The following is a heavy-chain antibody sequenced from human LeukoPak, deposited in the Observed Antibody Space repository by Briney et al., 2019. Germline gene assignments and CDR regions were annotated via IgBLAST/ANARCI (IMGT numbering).Heavy chain of an antibody. Sequence: GGSLRLSCAASGFTFSSYEMNWVRQAPGKGLEWVSYISSSGSTIYYADSVKGRFTISGDNAKNSLYLQMNSLRAEDTAVYYCARDQEDYFDYWGQGTLVTVSS. CDR2: ISSSGSTI. J-gene: IGHJ4*02. CDR3: ARDQEDYFDY. CDR1: GFTFSSYE. V-gene: IGHV3-48*03.